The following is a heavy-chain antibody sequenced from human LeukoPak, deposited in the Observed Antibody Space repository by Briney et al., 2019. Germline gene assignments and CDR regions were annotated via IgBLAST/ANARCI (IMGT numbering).Heavy chain of an antibody. CDR1: GYSFTSYW. CDR3: ARRWPYYDSSGYPRDAFDI. D-gene: IGHD3-22*01. V-gene: IGHV5-51*01. Sequence: GESLKISCKGSGYSFTSYWIGWVRQMPGKGLEWMGIIYPGDSDTRYSPSFQGQVTISADKSISTAYLQWSSLKASDTAMYYCARRWPYYDSSGYPRDAFDIWGQGTMVTVSS. J-gene: IGHJ3*02. CDR2: IYPGDSDT.